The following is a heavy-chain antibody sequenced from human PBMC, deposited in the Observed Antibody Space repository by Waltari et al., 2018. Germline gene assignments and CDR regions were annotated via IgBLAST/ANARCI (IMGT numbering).Heavy chain of an antibody. CDR1: GYYISSGYY. V-gene: IGHV4-38-2*01. Sequence: QVQLQESGPGLVKPSETLSLTCAVSGYYISSGYYWGWIRQPPGKGLEWIGSIYHSGSTYYNPSLKSRVTISVDTSKNQFSLKLSSVTAADTAVYYCARPRIVGATFAFDIWGQGTMVTVSS. D-gene: IGHD1-26*01. J-gene: IGHJ3*02. CDR3: ARPRIVGATFAFDI. CDR2: IYHSGST.